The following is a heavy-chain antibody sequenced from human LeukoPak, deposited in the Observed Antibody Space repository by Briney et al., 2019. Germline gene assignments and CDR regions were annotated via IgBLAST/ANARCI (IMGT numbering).Heavy chain of an antibody. J-gene: IGHJ4*02. D-gene: IGHD1-1*01. Sequence: GASVKVSCKASGYTFTSYGISWVRHAPGQGLEWMGWISAYNGNTNYAQKFQGRVTMTRDTSISTAYMELSRLRSDDTAVYYCARDPNNYYFDYWGQGTLVTVSS. V-gene: IGHV1-18*01. CDR1: GYTFTSYG. CDR2: ISAYNGNT. CDR3: ARDPNNYYFDY.